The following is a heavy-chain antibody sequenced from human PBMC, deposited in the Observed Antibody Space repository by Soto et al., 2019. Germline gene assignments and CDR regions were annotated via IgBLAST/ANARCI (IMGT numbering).Heavy chain of an antibody. CDR1: GGTLRSYA. J-gene: IGHJ4*02. V-gene: IGHV1-69*13. Sequence: SVQVSCKASGGTLRSYAISWVRQAPGQGVEWMGGIIPVFGTADYAQNFQGRVTITADESTSTAYMELSSLRSEDTAVYYCASRPPAAASAYFDYWGQGTLVTVSS. D-gene: IGHD2-2*01. CDR3: ASRPPAAASAYFDY. CDR2: IIPVFGTA.